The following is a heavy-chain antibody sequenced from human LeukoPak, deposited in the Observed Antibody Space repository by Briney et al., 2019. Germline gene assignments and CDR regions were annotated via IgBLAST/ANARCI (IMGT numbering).Heavy chain of an antibody. CDR2: ILGNGGTT. D-gene: IGHD4-23*01. CDR1: GFTFDDYA. V-gene: IGHV3-43*02. Sequence: GGSLRLSCAASGFTFDDYAMHWVRQAPGKGLEWVSRILGNGGTTYYGDSVKGRFTISRDNSKNSLFLQMFSLRTEDTALYYCAKGTRDYGGLPRWYFDLWGRGTLVTVSS. J-gene: IGHJ2*01. CDR3: AKGTRDYGGLPRWYFDL.